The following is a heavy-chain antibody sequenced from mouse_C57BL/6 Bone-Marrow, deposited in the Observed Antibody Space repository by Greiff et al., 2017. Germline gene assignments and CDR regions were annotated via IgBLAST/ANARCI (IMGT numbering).Heavy chain of an antibody. CDR3: ARGDYYGSSWNY. CDR2: ISYDGSN. Sequence: ESGPGLVKPSQSLSLTCSVTGYSITSGYYWNWIRQFPGNKLEWMGYISYDGSNNYNPSLKNRISITRDTSKNQFFLKLNSVTTEDTATXYCARGDYYGSSWNYWGQGTTLTVSS. J-gene: IGHJ2*01. CDR1: GYSITSGYY. V-gene: IGHV3-6*01. D-gene: IGHD1-1*01.